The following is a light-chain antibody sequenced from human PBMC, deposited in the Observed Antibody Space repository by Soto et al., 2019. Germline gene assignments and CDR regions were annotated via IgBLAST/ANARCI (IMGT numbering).Light chain of an antibody. CDR1: QSVSSY. CDR3: QQRSNWPLT. J-gene: IGKJ3*01. CDR2: DAS. V-gene: IGKV3-11*01. Sequence: EIMLTQSPATLSLSPGERATPSCRASQSVSSYLAWYQQKPGQAPRLLIYDASNRATGIPARFSGSGSGTDFTLTISSLEPEDFAVYYCQQRSNWPLTFGPGTKVDIK.